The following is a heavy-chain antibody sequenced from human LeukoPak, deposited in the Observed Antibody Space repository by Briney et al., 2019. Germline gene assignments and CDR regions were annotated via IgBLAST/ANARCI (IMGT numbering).Heavy chain of an antibody. CDR2: MNPNSGNT. J-gene: IGHJ4*02. D-gene: IGHD3-22*01. V-gene: IGHV1-8*01. CDR3: ARDYYDTPWL. Sequence: ASVKVSCKTSGYTFTSYDINWVRQATGQGPEWMGWMNPNSGNTGYSQKFQGRVTITRDTSASTAYMELSSLRSEDTAVYYCARDYYDTPWLWGQGTLVTVSS. CDR1: GYTFTSYD.